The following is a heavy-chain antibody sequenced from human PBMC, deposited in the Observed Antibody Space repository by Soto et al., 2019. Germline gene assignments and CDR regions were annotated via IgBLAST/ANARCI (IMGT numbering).Heavy chain of an antibody. CDR2: ISYDGSNK. Sequence: LRLSCAASGFTFSSYGMHWVRQAPGKGLEWVAVISYDGSNKYYADSVKGRFTISRDNSKNTLYLQMNSLRAEDTAVYYCAKGAERITMIVVVPPGHYWGQGTLVTVSS. D-gene: IGHD3-22*01. J-gene: IGHJ4*02. CDR3: AKGAERITMIVVVPPGHY. V-gene: IGHV3-30*18. CDR1: GFTFSSYG.